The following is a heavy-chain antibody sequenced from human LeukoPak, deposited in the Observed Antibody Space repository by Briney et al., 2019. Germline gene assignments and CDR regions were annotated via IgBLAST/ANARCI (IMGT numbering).Heavy chain of an antibody. Sequence: GGSLRLSCAASGFTFSFYAMHWVRQAPGKGLEWVAVISYDGSNKYYADSVKGRFTISRDNSKSTLYLQMSSLRAEDTAVYYCARGGSYLSAFDIWGQGTMVTVSS. V-gene: IGHV3-30*14. CDR3: ARGGSYLSAFDI. D-gene: IGHD1-26*01. CDR1: GFTFSFYA. J-gene: IGHJ3*02. CDR2: ISYDGSNK.